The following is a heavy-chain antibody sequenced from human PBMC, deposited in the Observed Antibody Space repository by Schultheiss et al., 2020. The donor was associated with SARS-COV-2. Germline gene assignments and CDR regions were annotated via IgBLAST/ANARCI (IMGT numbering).Heavy chain of an antibody. Sequence: GGSLRLSCAASGFTFSSYAMSWVRQAPGKGLEWVSVIYSGGSTYYADSVKGRFTISRDNSKNTLYLQMNSLRAEDTAVYYCARDGAILSTTWGGMDVWGQGTTVTVSS. V-gene: IGHV3-66*01. CDR2: IYSGGST. CDR3: ARDGAILSTTWGGMDV. CDR1: GFTFSSYA. D-gene: IGHD2/OR15-2a*01. J-gene: IGHJ6*02.